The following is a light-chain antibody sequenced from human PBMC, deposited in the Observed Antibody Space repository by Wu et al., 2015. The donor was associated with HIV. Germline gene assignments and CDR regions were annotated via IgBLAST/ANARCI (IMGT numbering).Light chain of an antibody. CDR2: DAS. CDR1: QRVSSD. Sequence: EIVVTQSPATLSVSPGERVTVSCRASQRVSSDLAWYQHKPGQAPRLLIYDASNRATGIPARFSGSGSGTDFTLTISSLEPEDFAVYYCQQRSNWPITFGQGTRLEIK. J-gene: IGKJ5*01. CDR3: QQRSNWPIT. V-gene: IGKV3-11*01.